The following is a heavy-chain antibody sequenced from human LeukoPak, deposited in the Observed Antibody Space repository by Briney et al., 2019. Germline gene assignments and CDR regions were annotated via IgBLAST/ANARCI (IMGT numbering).Heavy chain of an antibody. CDR2: INSDGTII. CDR1: GFTFSSYW. D-gene: IGHD6-25*01. Sequence: GGSLRLSCAASGFTFSSYWMDWVRQAPGKGLVWVSRINSDGTIIGYADSVKGRFTISRDNAKNILYLQMNSLRADDTAVYYCAKGSGTAEDYWGQGTLVTVSS. CDR3: AKGSGTAEDY. V-gene: IGHV3-74*01. J-gene: IGHJ4*02.